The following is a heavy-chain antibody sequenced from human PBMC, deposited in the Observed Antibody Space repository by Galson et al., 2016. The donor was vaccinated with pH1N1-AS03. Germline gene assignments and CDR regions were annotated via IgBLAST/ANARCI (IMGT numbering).Heavy chain of an antibody. D-gene: IGHD1-26*01. V-gene: IGHV3-30*01. CDR2: VPHDGSNK. J-gene: IGHJ5*02. CDR1: GFTPSHYG. Sequence: SLRLSCAASGFTPSHYGMHWVRQAPGTGLECAAVVPHDGSNKYYGDSVKGRFTISRDNSKNTLFLQVNGLRPEDTGVYYCARESRGVGAIEVGFDPWGQGTLVTVSS. CDR3: ARESRGVGAIEVGFDP.